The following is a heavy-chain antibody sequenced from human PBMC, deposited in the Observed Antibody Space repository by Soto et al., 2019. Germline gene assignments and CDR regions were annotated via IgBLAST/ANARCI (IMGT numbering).Heavy chain of an antibody. Sequence: QVQLVESGGGVVQPGTSLRLSCAASGFTFSHYGIHWVRQAPGKGLEWVAVTWSGGRREDYADSVRGRFTVSRDNSKTTVYLQMNSLRVEDTAVYYCAQADDTSSHYSLLDFRGQGTLVTVSS. CDR3: AQADDTSSHYSLLDF. D-gene: IGHD3-22*01. CDR2: TWSGGRRE. V-gene: IGHV3-33*06. J-gene: IGHJ4*02. CDR1: GFTFSHYG.